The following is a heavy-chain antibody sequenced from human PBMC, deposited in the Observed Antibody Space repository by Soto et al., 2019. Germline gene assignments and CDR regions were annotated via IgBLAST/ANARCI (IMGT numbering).Heavy chain of an antibody. J-gene: IGHJ4*02. Sequence: GGSLRLSCAASGFTFSSYAMSWVRQAPGKGLEWVSAISGSGGSTYYADSVKGRFTISRDNSKNTLYLQMNSLRAEDTAVYYCARPLYPGYCTDGVCYSYDYWGQGTPVTVSS. CDR1: GFTFSSYA. D-gene: IGHD2-8*01. V-gene: IGHV3-23*01. CDR3: ARPLYPGYCTDGVCYSYDY. CDR2: ISGSGGST.